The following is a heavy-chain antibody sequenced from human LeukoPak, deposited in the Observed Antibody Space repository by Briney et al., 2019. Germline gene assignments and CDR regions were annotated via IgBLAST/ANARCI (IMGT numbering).Heavy chain of an antibody. CDR2: ISSSSSYI. J-gene: IGHJ1*01. Sequence: GGSLRLSCAASGFTFSSYSMNWVRQAPGKGLEWVSSISSSSSYIYYADSVKGRFTISRDNAKNSLYLQMNSLRAEDTAVYYCARDLISGYSSIPGYFQHWGQGTLVTVSS. CDR3: ARDLISGYSSIPGYFQH. D-gene: IGHD6-13*01. V-gene: IGHV3-21*01. CDR1: GFTFSSYS.